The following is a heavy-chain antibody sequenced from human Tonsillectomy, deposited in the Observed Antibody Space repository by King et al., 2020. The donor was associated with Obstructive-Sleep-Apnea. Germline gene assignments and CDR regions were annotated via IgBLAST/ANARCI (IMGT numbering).Heavy chain of an antibody. D-gene: IGHD3-22*01. J-gene: IGHJ3*02. Sequence: QLQESGPGLVKPSETLSLTCTVSGGSISSYYWSWIRQPPGQGLEWIGYIYYSGSTTYNPSLKSRVTISVDTSKNQFSLKLSPVTAADTAVYYCARVKYYYDSSGYYNDAFDIWGQGTMVTVSS. CDR1: GGSISSYY. CDR3: ARVKYYYDSSGYYNDAFDI. CDR2: IYYSGST. V-gene: IGHV4-59*01.